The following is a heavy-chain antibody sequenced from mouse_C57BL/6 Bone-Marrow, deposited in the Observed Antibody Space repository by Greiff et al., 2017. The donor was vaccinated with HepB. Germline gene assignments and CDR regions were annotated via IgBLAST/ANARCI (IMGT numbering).Heavy chain of an antibody. CDR1: GFTFSNYW. V-gene: IGHV6-3*01. D-gene: IGHD2-5*01. Sequence: EVKVEESGGGLVQPGGSMKLSCVASGFTFSNYWMNWVRQSPEKGLEWVAQIRLKSDNYATHYAESVKGRFTISRDDSKSSVYLQMNNLRAEDTGIYYCTGLYYSNYDGFAYWGQGTLVTVSA. J-gene: IGHJ3*01. CDR2: IRLKSDNYAT. CDR3: TGLYYSNYDGFAY.